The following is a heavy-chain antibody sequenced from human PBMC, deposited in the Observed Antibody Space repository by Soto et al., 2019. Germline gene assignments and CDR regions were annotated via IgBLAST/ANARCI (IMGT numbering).Heavy chain of an antibody. CDR3: ARLRQSGYSSSWYLYDY. J-gene: IGHJ4*02. D-gene: IGHD6-13*01. CDR1: GYSFTSYW. Sequence: PGESLKISCKGSGYSFTSYWISWVRQMPGKGLEWMGRIDPSDSYTNYSPSFQGHVTISADKSISTAYLQWSSLKASDTAMYYWARLRQSGYSSSWYLYDYWGQGTLVTVSS. V-gene: IGHV5-10-1*01. CDR2: IDPSDSYT.